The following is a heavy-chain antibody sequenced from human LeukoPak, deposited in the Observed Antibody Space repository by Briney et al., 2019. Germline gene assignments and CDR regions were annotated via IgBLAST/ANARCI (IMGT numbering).Heavy chain of an antibody. CDR3: ARVQAVFQNFDY. V-gene: IGHV3-66*01. CDR2: MYSGGNT. Sequence: PGGSLRLSCAASGFTVSSSYISWVRQAPRKGLEWVSVMYSGGNTYYADSVKGRFTISRDKSKNTLYLQMNSLRAEDTAVYHCARVQAVFQNFDYWGQGTLVTVSS. CDR1: GFTVSSSY. J-gene: IGHJ4*02.